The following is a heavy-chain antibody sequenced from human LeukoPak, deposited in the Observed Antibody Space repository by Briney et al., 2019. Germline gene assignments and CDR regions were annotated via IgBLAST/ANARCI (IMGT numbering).Heavy chain of an antibody. Sequence: ASVKVSCKASGYTFTSYGVSWVRQAPGQGPEWMGWISVYNGNTNYAQRPQGRVTMTTDTSTSTAYMELRSLRSDDTAVYYCARGYCSGGRCYDILNYQYGMDVWGQGTTVTVSS. CDR3: ARGYCSGGRCYDILNYQYGMDV. V-gene: IGHV1-18*01. D-gene: IGHD2-15*01. CDR1: GYTFTSYG. CDR2: ISVYNGNT. J-gene: IGHJ6*02.